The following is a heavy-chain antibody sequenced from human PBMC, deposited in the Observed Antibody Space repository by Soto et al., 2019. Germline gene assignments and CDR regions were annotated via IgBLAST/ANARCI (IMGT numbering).Heavy chain of an antibody. CDR2: INPSGGST. CDR3: VVWLGKYLDP. Sequence: GASVKVSCKASGYTFTSYYMHWVRQAPGQGLEWMGIINPSGGSTSYAQKFQGRVTMTRDTSTSTVYMELSSLRSEDTAVYYCVVWLGKYLDPWGQGTLVTAPQ. D-gene: IGHD3-10*01. J-gene: IGHJ5*02. CDR1: GYTFTSYY. V-gene: IGHV1-46*01.